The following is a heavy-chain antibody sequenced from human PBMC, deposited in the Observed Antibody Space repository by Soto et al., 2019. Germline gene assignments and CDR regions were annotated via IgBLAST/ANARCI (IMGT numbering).Heavy chain of an antibody. J-gene: IGHJ4*02. Sequence: QVQLQESGPGLVKPSQTLSLTCTVSGGSISSGDYYWSWIRQPPGKGLEWIGYIYYSGSTYYNPYLTSRVTISVDTSQNQFSLKLSSVTAADTAVYYCAREDYGDYSFDYWGQGTLVTVSS. CDR3: AREDYGDYSFDY. D-gene: IGHD4-17*01. CDR1: GGSISSGDYY. CDR2: IYYSGST. V-gene: IGHV4-30-4*01.